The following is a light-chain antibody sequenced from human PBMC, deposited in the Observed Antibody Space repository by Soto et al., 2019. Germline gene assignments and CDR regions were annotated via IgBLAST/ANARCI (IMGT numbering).Light chain of an antibody. CDR1: QGINTY. Sequence: DIQLTQSPSFLSASVGDRVTITCRASQGINTYLAWYQQKPGKAPKLLIYAASTLQSGVPSRFSGRGSGTEFTLTNNNLEPGNFSTYYCQQLFYSPMTFGRGARLGFK. J-gene: IGKJ5*01. CDR3: QQLFYSPMT. CDR2: AAS. V-gene: IGKV1-9*01.